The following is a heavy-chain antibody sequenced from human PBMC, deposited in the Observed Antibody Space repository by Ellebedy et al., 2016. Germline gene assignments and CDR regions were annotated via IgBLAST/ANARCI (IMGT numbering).Heavy chain of an antibody. D-gene: IGHD2-15*01. V-gene: IGHV1-18*04. J-gene: IGHJ1*01. Sequence: ASVKVSXXASGYTFTTFSITWVRQVPGQGLEWMGFVNTFSGNTKFAQKFQGRVSMTTDSSTHTAYMDLRSLRSEDTAVYYCARGRCHGDNCYSSYFYHWGQGTLVTVSS. CDR1: GYTFTTFS. CDR2: VNTFSGNT. CDR3: ARGRCHGDNCYSSYFYH.